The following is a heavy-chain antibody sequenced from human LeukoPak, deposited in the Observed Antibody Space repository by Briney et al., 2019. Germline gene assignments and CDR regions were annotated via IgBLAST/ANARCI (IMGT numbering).Heavy chain of an antibody. CDR2: IKSKTDGGTT. J-gene: IGHJ4*02. Sequence: PGGSLRLSCATSGFTFSSYSMNWVRQAPGKGLEWVGRIKSKTDGGTTDYAAPVKGRFTISRDDSKNTLYLQMNSLKTEDTAVYYCTTSGIVGATGRDWGQGTLVTVSS. V-gene: IGHV3-15*01. CDR1: GFTFSSYS. D-gene: IGHD1-26*01. CDR3: TTSGIVGATGRD.